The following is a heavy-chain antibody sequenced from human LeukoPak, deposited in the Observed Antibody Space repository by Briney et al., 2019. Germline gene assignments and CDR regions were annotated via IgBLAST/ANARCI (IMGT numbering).Heavy chain of an antibody. J-gene: IGHJ6*02. V-gene: IGHV3-13*01. Sequence: GESLRLSCAASGFIFSSYDMHWVRQATGKGLEWVSAIGTAGDTYYPGSVKGRFTISRENAKNSLYLQMNSLRAGDTAVYYCARVVKGDSYGYGMDVWGQGTTVTVSS. D-gene: IGHD5-18*01. CDR3: ARVVKGDSYGYGMDV. CDR1: GFIFSSYD. CDR2: IGTAGDT.